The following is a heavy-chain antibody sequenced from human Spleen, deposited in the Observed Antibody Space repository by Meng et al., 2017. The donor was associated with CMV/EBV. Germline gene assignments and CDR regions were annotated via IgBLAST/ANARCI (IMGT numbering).Heavy chain of an antibody. J-gene: IGHJ4*02. CDR3: ARDQKGLERLDY. Sequence: SLKISCAASGFSFDDYAMHWVRQVPGKGLEWISFISWSSTTIYYVDSVKGRFTISRDNAKNSLYLQMNSLRAEDTAAYYCARDQKGLERLDYWGQGTLVTVSS. D-gene: IGHD1-1*01. V-gene: IGHV3-9*01. CDR1: GFSFDDYA. CDR2: ISWSSTTI.